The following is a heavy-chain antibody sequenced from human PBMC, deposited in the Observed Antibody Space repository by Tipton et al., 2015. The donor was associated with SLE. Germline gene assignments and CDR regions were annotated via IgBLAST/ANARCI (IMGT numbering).Heavy chain of an antibody. J-gene: IGHJ2*01. D-gene: IGHD2-15*01. CDR1: GFTVSSNH. Sequence: QLVQSGGGLVQPGGSLRLSCAASGFTVSSNHMSWVRQAPGEGLEWVSVIYSGGSTYYADSVKGRFTISRDNSKNTLYLQMNSLRAEDTAVYYCARVGYCSGGSCLCWYFDLWGRGTLVTVSS. V-gene: IGHV3-53*01. CDR3: ARVGYCSGGSCLCWYFDL. CDR2: IYSGGST.